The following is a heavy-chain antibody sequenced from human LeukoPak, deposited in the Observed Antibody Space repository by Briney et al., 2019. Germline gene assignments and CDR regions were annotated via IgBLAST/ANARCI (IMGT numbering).Heavy chain of an antibody. V-gene: IGHV4-39*07. J-gene: IGHJ4*02. CDR3: ARARGSDYYFDY. D-gene: IGHD2-21*02. CDR1: GGSISSGDSY. Sequence: PSETLSLTCSVSGGSISSGDSYWAWVRQPPGKELEWIVSMSYSGTTYYNPSLKSRVTISVDTSKNQFSLKLSSVTAADTAVYYCARARGSDYYFDYWGQGTLVTVSS. CDR2: MSYSGTT.